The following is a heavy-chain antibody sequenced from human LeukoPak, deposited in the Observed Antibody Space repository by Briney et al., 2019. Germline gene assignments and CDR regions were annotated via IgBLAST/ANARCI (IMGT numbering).Heavy chain of an antibody. CDR2: INWNGGST. CDR1: GFTFDDYG. J-gene: IGHJ4*02. V-gene: IGHV3-20*04. D-gene: IGHD3-3*01. CDR3: AKVDHYDFWSGYPPAFDY. Sequence: GGSLRLSCAASGFTFDDYGMSWVRQAPGKGLEWVSGINWNGGSTGYADSVKGRFTISRDNSKNTLYLQMNSLRAEDTAVYYCAKVDHYDFWSGYPPAFDYWGQGTLVTVSS.